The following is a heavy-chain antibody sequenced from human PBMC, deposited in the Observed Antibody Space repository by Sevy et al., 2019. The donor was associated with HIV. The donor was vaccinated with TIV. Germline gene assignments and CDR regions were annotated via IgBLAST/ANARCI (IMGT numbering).Heavy chain of an antibody. D-gene: IGHD2-2*01. CDR1: GFTFSSYW. CDR2: IKQEGSKK. V-gene: IGHV3-7*01. J-gene: IGHJ4*02. CDR3: AREIVPAGSH. Sequence: GGSLRLSCAASGFTFSSYWMTWVRQAPGKGLEWVANIKQEGSKKYYVDSVKGRFTISRDNAKNSVYLQMNSLRAEDTAVYYCAREIVPAGSHWGQGTLVTVSS.